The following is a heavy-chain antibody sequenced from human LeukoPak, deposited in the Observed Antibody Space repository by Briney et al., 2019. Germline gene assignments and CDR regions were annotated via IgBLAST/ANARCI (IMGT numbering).Heavy chain of an antibody. CDR2: ISGTDNNI. Sequence: PGGSLRLSCAASGFTFSDYYMNWIRQAPGKGLEWVSYISGTDNNIYYADSVRGRFAISRDNAKNSLFLQMNSLRAEDTAVYYCARVGYSSSWYKAFDIWGQGTMVTVSS. V-gene: IGHV3-11*04. D-gene: IGHD6-13*01. CDR1: GFTFSDYY. J-gene: IGHJ3*02. CDR3: ARVGYSSSWYKAFDI.